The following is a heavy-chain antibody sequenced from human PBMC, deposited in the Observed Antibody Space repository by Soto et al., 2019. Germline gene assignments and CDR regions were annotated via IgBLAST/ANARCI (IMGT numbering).Heavy chain of an antibody. Sequence: GQTLVHNTETLTMTRPFTGFSITSPGMSVSWIRQPPGRALEWLALIERDDDDKYYSTSLKTRLTISKDTRKNQVVLTMANMDPADTATYYCARSIRGPRKFNGMDVWGQGT. CDR3: ARSIRGPRKFNGMDV. D-gene: IGHD1-20*01. CDR1: GFSITSPGMS. J-gene: IGHJ6*02. CDR2: IERDDDDK. V-gene: IGHV2-70*13.